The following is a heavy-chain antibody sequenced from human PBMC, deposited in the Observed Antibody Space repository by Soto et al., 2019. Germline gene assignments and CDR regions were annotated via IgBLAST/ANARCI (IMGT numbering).Heavy chain of an antibody. CDR1: GGSISSGGYS. CDR2: IYHSGST. D-gene: IGHD2-15*01. CDR3: ARGSVVTSFDY. Sequence: QLQLQESGSGLVKPSQTLSLTCAVSGGSISSGGYSWSWIRQPPGKGLEWIGYIYHSGSTYYNPSLKSRVTLSVDMSKNQFSLKLSSVTAADSAVYYCARGSVVTSFDYWGQGTLVTVSS. V-gene: IGHV4-30-2*01. J-gene: IGHJ4*02.